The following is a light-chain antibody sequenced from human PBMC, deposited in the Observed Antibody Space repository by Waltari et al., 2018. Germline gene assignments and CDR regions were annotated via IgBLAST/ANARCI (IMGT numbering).Light chain of an antibody. CDR2: QDN. CDR1: NLDYTY. J-gene: IGLJ2*01. Sequence: SYELTQPPSVSVAPGQTANIICSGDNLDYTYASWYQQKPGKSPVLVIYQDNRRPPGIPERVSGSSSGNTATLTISGTQAMDEADYYCQVWDSSTGVFGGGTKLTVL. V-gene: IGLV3-1*01. CDR3: QVWDSSTGV.